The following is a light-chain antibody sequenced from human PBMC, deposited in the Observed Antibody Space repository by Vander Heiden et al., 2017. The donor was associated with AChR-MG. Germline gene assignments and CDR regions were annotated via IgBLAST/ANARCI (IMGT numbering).Light chain of an antibody. J-gene: IGLJ2*01. V-gene: IGLV2-14*01. CDR2: DVS. Sequence: QSALTQPASVSESPGQSITISCTGTSSDVGGYNYVSWYQQHPDKAPKLMIDDVSKRPAGVSNRFSGSKSGNTASLTISGLQAEDEADYYCSSYTSSSTPGVVFGGGTKLTVL. CDR1: SSDVGGYNY. CDR3: SSYTSSSTPGVV.